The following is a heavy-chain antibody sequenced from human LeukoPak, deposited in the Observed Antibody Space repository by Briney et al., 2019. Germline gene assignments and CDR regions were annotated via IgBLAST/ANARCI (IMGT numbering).Heavy chain of an antibody. Sequence: SETLSLTCTVSGGSISGYYWSWIRQPPGKGLEWIGEINHSGSTNYNPSLKSRVTISVDTSKNQFSLKLSSVTAADTAVYYCARVIRRITMVRGVITALYYFDYWGQGTLVTVSS. D-gene: IGHD3-10*01. V-gene: IGHV4-34*01. J-gene: IGHJ4*02. CDR1: GGSISGYY. CDR2: INHSGST. CDR3: ARVIRRITMVRGVITALYYFDY.